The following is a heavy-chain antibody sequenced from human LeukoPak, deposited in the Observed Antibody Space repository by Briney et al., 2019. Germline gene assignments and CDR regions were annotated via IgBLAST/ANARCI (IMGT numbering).Heavy chain of an antibody. V-gene: IGHV3-23*01. J-gene: IGHJ4*02. CDR1: GFSFKNYG. CDR3: VKGGTGTTIRYFDS. Sequence: PGGSLRLSCAASGFSFKNYGMNWVRQAPGKGLEWVSLVSTSGDQGYYADSVQGQFTISRDNSWNFLYLQMNSLRAEDTAVYFCVKGGTGTTIRYFDSWGQGTLVTVSS. D-gene: IGHD1-7*01. CDR2: VSTSGDQG.